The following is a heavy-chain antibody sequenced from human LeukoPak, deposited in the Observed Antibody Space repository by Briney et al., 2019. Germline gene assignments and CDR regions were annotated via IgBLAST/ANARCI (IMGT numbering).Heavy chain of an antibody. V-gene: IGHV4-39*01. CDR2: IYFSGST. CDR3: ARQALWFFDH. CDR1: GGSISGSTYH. D-gene: IGHD2-21*01. J-gene: IGHJ4*02. Sequence: SETLSLTCTVSGGSISGSTYHWGWIRQPPGKGLEWIGSIYFSGSTYYNPSLESRVTISVDTSKNQFSLKLSSVTAADTAVYYCARQALWFFDHWGQGTLVTVSS.